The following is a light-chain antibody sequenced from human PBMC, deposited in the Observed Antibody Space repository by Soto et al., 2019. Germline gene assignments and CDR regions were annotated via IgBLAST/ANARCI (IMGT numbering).Light chain of an antibody. Sequence: SALTQPASVSGSPGQSITISCTGTSRYVGSYNLVSWYQQHPGKAPKLMIYEGSKRPSGVSNRFSGSKSGNTASLTISGLQAEDEAEYYCCTYAGSRTVVFGGGTKLTVL. J-gene: IGLJ2*01. V-gene: IGLV2-23*01. CDR1: SRYVGSYNL. CDR2: EGS. CDR3: CTYAGSRTVV.